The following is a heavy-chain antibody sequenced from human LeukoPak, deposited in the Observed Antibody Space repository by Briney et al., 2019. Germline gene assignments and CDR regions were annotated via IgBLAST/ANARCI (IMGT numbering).Heavy chain of an antibody. Sequence: SETLSLTCTVSGGSISSGSYYWSWIRQPAGKGLEWIGRIYTSESTNYNPSLKSRVTISVDTSKNQFSLKLSSVTAADTAVYYCARALQRYSSSSPWFDPWGQGTLVTVSS. CDR1: GGSISSGSYY. V-gene: IGHV4-61*02. CDR2: IYTSEST. D-gene: IGHD6-6*01. J-gene: IGHJ5*02. CDR3: ARALQRYSSSSPWFDP.